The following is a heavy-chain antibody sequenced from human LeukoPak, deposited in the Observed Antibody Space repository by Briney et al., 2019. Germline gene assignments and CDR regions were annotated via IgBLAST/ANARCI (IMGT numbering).Heavy chain of an antibody. V-gene: IGHV1-8*02. Sequence: ASVKVSCKTSGYSFTSHNINWVRQATGQGLEWMEWVSPSSGNTAYAQKFQGRVTMTRDTSISTAYMELSSLASEDTAVYYCARGHPGYASGWPDYWGQGALVTVSS. J-gene: IGHJ4*02. CDR2: VSPSSGNT. CDR1: GYSFTSHN. D-gene: IGHD6-19*01. CDR3: ARGHPGYASGWPDY.